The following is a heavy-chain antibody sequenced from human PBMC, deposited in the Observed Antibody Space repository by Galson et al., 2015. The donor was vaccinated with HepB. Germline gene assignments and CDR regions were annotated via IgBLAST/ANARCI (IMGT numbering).Heavy chain of an antibody. Sequence: SVKVSCKASGYTFTSYGISWVRQAPGQGLEWMGWSSAHNGNTNFAQNLQGRVTMTTDTSTSTAYMELRSLRSDDTAVYYCARDLYYSDSSEFGYWGQGTLVTVSS. J-gene: IGHJ4*02. CDR3: ARDLYYSDSSEFGY. D-gene: IGHD3-22*01. V-gene: IGHV1-18*04. CDR1: GYTFTSYG. CDR2: SSAHNGNT.